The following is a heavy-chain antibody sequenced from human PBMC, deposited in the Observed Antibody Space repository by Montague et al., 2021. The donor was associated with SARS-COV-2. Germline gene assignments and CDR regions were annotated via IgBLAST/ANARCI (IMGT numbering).Heavy chain of an antibody. CDR1: GGSFSVHY. CDR3: ARYRRRFAEIYDTYYDYGLNV. Sequence: DTLSLTCAVYGGSFSVHYWTWIRQPPGKGLEWIGQINQSGSTKYNPSLKSRVTISIDTSKNQFSLKMTSMTAADTGVYYCARYRRRFAEIYDTYYDYGLNVWGQGTTVTVFS. D-gene: IGHD3-10*01. J-gene: IGHJ6*02. V-gene: IGHV4-34*01. CDR2: INQSGST.